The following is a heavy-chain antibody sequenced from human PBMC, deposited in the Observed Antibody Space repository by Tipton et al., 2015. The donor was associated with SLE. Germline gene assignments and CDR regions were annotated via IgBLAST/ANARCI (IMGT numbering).Heavy chain of an antibody. CDR1: RFTFESYW. Sequence: SLRLSCEASRFTFESYWMSWVRQAPGKGLEWVANINQDGSEKNYVDSVKGRFTISRDNAKNSLYLQMNGLSPEDTAVYYCARGGIVFHLWGRGTLVTVSS. D-gene: IGHD1-26*01. J-gene: IGHJ2*01. CDR2: INQDGSEK. CDR3: ARGGIVFHL. V-gene: IGHV3-7*03.